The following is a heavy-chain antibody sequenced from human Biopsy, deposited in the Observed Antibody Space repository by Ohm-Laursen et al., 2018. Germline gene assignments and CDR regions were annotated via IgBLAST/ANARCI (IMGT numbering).Heavy chain of an antibody. CDR2: VYYTGST. Sequence: SDTLSLTCSVSGGSVRGYYWSWIRQPPGKGLQWIGYVYYTGSTDYNPSLQSRVTISVDTSKNHFSLRLRSVTPADTAIYYCARDRGYYSDRTVPGYFDLWGRGTLVTVSS. D-gene: IGHD3-22*01. J-gene: IGHJ2*01. CDR3: ARDRGYYSDRTVPGYFDL. V-gene: IGHV4-59*02. CDR1: GGSVRGYY.